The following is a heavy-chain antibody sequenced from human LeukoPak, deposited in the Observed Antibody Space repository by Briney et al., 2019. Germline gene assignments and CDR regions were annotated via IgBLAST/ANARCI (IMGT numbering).Heavy chain of an antibody. Sequence: ASVKVSCKASGYTFTSYGISWVRQAPGQGLEWMGWISAYNGNTNYAQKLQGRVTMTPDTSTSTAYMELRSLRSDDTAVYYCARVVHYYDSSGYSYWGQGTLVTVSS. CDR1: GYTFTSYG. V-gene: IGHV1-18*01. J-gene: IGHJ4*02. CDR2: ISAYNGNT. CDR3: ARVVHYYDSSGYSY. D-gene: IGHD3-22*01.